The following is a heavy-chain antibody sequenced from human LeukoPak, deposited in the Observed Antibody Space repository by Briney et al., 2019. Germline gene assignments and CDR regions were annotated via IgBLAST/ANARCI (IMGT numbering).Heavy chain of an antibody. CDR3: ARLTVAESFDF. V-gene: IGHV4-38-2*01. CDR2: IYYSGST. Sequence: KPSETLSLTCAVSGYSISSGYYWGWIRQPPGKGLEWIGSIYYSGSTYYNPSLMSRVTISVGTSKTQFSLKLSSVTAADTALYYCARLTVAESFDFWGQGTIVTVSS. CDR1: GYSISSGYY. J-gene: IGHJ3*01. D-gene: IGHD4-23*01.